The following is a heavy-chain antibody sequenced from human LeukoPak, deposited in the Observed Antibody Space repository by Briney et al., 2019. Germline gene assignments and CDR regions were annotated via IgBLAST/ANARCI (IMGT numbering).Heavy chain of an antibody. CDR1: GGSISSASDY. Sequence: SETLSLTCTVSGGSISSASDYWSWIRQPAGKGLEWIGRIYISGSTNYNPSLKSRVTISVDTSKNQFSLKLSSVTAADTAVYYCAREREGPYGYLDYWGQGTLVTVSS. CDR3: AREREGPYGYLDY. CDR2: IYISGST. V-gene: IGHV4-61*02. D-gene: IGHD4-17*01. J-gene: IGHJ4*02.